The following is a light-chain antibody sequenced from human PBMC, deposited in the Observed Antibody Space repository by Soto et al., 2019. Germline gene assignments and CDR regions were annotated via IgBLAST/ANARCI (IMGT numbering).Light chain of an antibody. CDR2: GAS. Sequence: EVVLTQSPATLSVSPGDRATLSCRASQSVSRNLAWYQQKPGQAPRLLIYGASTRATGVPARFSGSGSATEFTLSISSLQSEDVAVYYCLQHNSYPYTFGQGTKLEIK. CDR3: LQHNSYPYT. J-gene: IGKJ2*01. V-gene: IGKV3-15*01. CDR1: QSVSRN.